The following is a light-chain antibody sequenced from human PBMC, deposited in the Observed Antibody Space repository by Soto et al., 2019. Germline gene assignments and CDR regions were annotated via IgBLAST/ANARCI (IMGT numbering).Light chain of an antibody. V-gene: IGLV1-44*01. J-gene: IGLJ1*01. Sequence: QSALAQPPSPSGTPGQSVTISCSGSSSNIGSKTVNWYKQLPGTVPKLLIYNSYQRPSGVPERFSDSTSGTSASLAISGLQAEDEAHYYCAEGDASLNGYVFGTGTTDTVL. CDR3: AEGDASLNGYV. CDR1: SSNIGSKT. CDR2: NSY.